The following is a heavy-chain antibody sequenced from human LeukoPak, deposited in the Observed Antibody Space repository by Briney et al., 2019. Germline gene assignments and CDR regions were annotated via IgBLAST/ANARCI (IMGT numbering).Heavy chain of an antibody. D-gene: IGHD3-10*01. CDR2: IRYDGTNK. Sequence: PGGSLRLSCRASGLTFRDYGMYWVRQAPGKGLEWVAFIRYDGTNKYYPDSVKGRFTISRDNFKNMVYLQMNSLRLEDSALYYCTSGGVIMGIVYWGQGTPVTVSS. J-gene: IGHJ4*02. CDR1: GLTFRDYG. CDR3: TSGGVIMGIVY. V-gene: IGHV3-30*02.